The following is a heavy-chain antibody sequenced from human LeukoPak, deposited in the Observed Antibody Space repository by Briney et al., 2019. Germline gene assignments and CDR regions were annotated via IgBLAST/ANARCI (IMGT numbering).Heavy chain of an antibody. J-gene: IGHJ6*03. V-gene: IGHV4-59*08. D-gene: IGHD6-19*01. CDR2: IYYSGST. CDR1: GGSISSYY. CDR3: ARGYSSGWYGYYYYMDV. Sequence: SETLSLTCTVSGGSISSYYWSWIRQPPGKGLEWIGYIYYSGSTNYNPSLKSRVTISVDTSRNQFSLKLNSVTAADTAVYYCARGYSSGWYGYYYYMDVWGKGTTVTISS.